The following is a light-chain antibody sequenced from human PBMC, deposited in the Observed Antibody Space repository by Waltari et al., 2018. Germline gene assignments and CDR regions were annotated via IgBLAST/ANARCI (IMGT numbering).Light chain of an antibody. V-gene: IGKV3-20*01. Sequence: EIVLTQSPGPLSLSPGERATLSCRASQSVSKYLAWYQQKPGQAPRLLIYDASTRATGIPDRFSGSGWGTDFSLTISRLEPEDFAVYYCQKYGTLPATFGQGTKVQMK. J-gene: IGKJ1*01. CDR3: QKYGTLPAT. CDR2: DAS. CDR1: QSVSKY.